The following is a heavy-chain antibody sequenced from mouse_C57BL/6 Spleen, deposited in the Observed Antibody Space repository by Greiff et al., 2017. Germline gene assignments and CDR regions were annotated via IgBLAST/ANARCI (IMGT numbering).Heavy chain of an antibody. J-gene: IGHJ2*01. Sequence: QVQLQQSGPELVKPGASVKISCKASGYAFSSSWMNWVKQRPGKGLEWIGRIYPGDGDTNYNGKFKGKATLTADKSSSTAYMQLSSLTSEDSAVYFCARDMGYGSSYDFDYWGQGTTHTVSS. CDR2: IYPGDGDT. V-gene: IGHV1-82*01. D-gene: IGHD1-1*01. CDR1: GYAFSSSW. CDR3: ARDMGYGSSYDFDY.